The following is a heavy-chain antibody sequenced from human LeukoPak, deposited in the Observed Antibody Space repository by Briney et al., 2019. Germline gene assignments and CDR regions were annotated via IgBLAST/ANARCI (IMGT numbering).Heavy chain of an antibody. V-gene: IGHV1-18*01. Sequence: GASVKVSCKASGYTFTSYGISWVRQAPGQGLEWMGWISAYNGNTNYAQKLQGRVTMTTDTSTSTAYMELRSLRSDDTAVYYCARDYFRGIFGVVPFDPWGQGTLVTVSS. CDR3: ARDYFRGIFGVVPFDP. D-gene: IGHD3-3*01. J-gene: IGHJ5*02. CDR1: GYTFTSYG. CDR2: ISAYNGNT.